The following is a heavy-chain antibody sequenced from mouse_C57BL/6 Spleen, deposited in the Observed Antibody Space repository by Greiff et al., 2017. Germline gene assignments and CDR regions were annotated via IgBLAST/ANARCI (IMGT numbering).Heavy chain of an antibody. J-gene: IGHJ2*01. CDR2: IDPSDSYT. Sequence: QVQLQQSGAELVKPGASVKLSCKASGYTFTSYWMQWVKQRPGQGLEWIGEIDPSDSYTNYNQKFKGKATLTVDTSSSTAYMQLSSLTSEDSAVYYCARRGTTVVATSDYWGQGTTLTVSS. D-gene: IGHD1-1*01. V-gene: IGHV1-50*01. CDR3: ARRGTTVVATSDY. CDR1: GYTFTSYW.